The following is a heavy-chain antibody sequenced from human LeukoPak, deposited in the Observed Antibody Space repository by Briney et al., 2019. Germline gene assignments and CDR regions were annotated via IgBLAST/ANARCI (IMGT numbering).Heavy chain of an antibody. Sequence: SETLSLTCAVYGGSFSGYYWSWIRQPPGKGPEWIGEINHSGSTNYNPSLKSRVTISVDTSKNQFSLKLSSVTAADTAVYYCARVGYSGYVPDYWGQGTLVTVSS. CDR3: ARVGYSGYVPDY. CDR2: INHSGST. V-gene: IGHV4-34*01. D-gene: IGHD5-12*01. J-gene: IGHJ4*02. CDR1: GGSFSGYY.